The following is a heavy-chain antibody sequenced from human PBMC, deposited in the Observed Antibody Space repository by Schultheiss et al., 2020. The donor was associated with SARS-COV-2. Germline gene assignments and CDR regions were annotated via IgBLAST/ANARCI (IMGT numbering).Heavy chain of an antibody. D-gene: IGHD3-16*01. CDR2: IWSDGSNE. CDR1: GFTFSSYG. V-gene: IGHV3-33*01. Sequence: GGSLRLSCAASGFTFSSYGMHWVRQAPGKGLEWVAVIWSDGSNEYYADSVKGRFTISRDNAKNSLCLQMNSLRAEDTAVYYCARNSYGYGEFDYWGQGTLVTVSS. CDR3: ARNSYGYGEFDY. J-gene: IGHJ4*02.